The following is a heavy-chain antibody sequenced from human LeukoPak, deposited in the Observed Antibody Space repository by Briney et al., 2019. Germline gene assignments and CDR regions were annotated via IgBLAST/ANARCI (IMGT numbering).Heavy chain of an antibody. V-gene: IGHV3-11*01. D-gene: IGHD3-10*01. Sequence: GGSLRLSCAASGFTFGDYFISWIRQAPGKGPEWVSYISSGSSAIYYADSVKGRFTISRDNAKNSLYLQMNSLRAEDTAVYYCARDMGFFDSWGRGTLVTVSS. CDR2: ISSGSSAI. CDR3: ARDMGFFDS. CDR1: GFTFGDYF. J-gene: IGHJ4*02.